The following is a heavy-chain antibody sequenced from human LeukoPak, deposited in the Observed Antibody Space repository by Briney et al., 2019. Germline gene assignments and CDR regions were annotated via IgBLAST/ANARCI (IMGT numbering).Heavy chain of an antibody. CDR2: AWYDGSNK. CDR1: GFTFTNSA. CDR3: ARSLWFGDPYGGMDV. Sequence: GGSLRPSCSAYGFTFTNSAIHSARQAPGKGLEWVTVAWYDGSNKYYGGYVKGRFTISRDNSKNMVYLQMNSLRAEDTAVYYCARSLWFGDPYGGMDVWGQGTTVTVSS. D-gene: IGHD3-10*01. V-gene: IGHV3-33*01. J-gene: IGHJ6*02.